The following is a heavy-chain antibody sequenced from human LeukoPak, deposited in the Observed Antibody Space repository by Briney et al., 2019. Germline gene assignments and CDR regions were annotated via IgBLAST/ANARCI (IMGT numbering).Heavy chain of an antibody. CDR1: GGSISSYY. V-gene: IGHV4-59*01. CDR2: IYYSGST. CDR3: ARRKPRSAFDI. Sequence: SETLSLTCTVSGGSISSYYWSWIWQPPGKGLEWIGYIYYSGSTNYNPSLKSRVTISVDTSKNQFSLKLSSVTAADTAVYYCARRKPRSAFDIWGQGTMVTVSS. J-gene: IGHJ3*02. D-gene: IGHD6-13*01.